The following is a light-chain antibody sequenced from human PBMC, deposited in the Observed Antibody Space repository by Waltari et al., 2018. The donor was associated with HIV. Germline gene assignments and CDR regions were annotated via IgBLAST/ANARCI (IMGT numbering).Light chain of an antibody. V-gene: IGLV2-14*03. J-gene: IGLJ1*01. CDR1: SSDVGGYKY. Sequence: QSALTQPASVSGSPGQSITISCTGTSSDVGGYKYVSWYQQHPGKAPKLMIYDVSNRPSGFSYRLSGSKSGNTASLTISGLQAEDEAYYYCSSYTSSSTYVFGTGTMVTVL. CDR2: DVS. CDR3: SSYTSSSTYV.